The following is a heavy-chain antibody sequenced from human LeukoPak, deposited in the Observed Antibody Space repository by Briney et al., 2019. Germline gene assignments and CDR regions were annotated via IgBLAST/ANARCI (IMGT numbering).Heavy chain of an antibody. CDR1: GYSFTSNY. CDR3: ARDEPEVHFHAFES. Sequence: ASVKVSCKVSGYSFTSNYIHWVRQAPGQGLEWMGMIYPRDGSTSYAQKFQGRVTMTRDTSTSTVYMELSSLRSEDTAVYYCARDEPEVHFHAFESWGQGTMVTVSS. J-gene: IGHJ3*02. V-gene: IGHV1-46*01. CDR2: IYPRDGST.